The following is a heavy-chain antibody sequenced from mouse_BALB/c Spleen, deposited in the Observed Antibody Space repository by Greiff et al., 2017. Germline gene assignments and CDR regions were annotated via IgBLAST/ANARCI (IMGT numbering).Heavy chain of an antibody. D-gene: IGHD2-4*01. V-gene: IGHV5-6-5*01. Sequence: SVKGRFTISSDNARNILYLQMSSLRSEDTAMYYCARLRDYDYVDYWGQGTSVTVSS. CDR3: ARLRDYDYVDY. J-gene: IGHJ4*01.